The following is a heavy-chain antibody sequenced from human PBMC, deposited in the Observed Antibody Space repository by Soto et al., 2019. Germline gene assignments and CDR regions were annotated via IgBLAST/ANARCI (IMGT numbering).Heavy chain of an antibody. V-gene: IGHV4-34*01. D-gene: IGHD4-17*01. CDR2: INHGGST. J-gene: IGHJ5*02. Sequence: SETRSLTCAVYGRSFSGYYWSWIRRTPGKALELIGEINHGGSTNYNPSLKSRVTISVDTSKNQFSLKLSSVTAADTAVYYCARVRATYGVPHWFDPWGQGTLVTVS. CDR1: GRSFSGYY. CDR3: ARVRATYGVPHWFDP.